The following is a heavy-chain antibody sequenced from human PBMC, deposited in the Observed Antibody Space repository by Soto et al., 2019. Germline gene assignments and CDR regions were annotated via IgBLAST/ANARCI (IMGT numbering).Heavy chain of an antibody. CDR1: GFTFDDYT. CDR3: AKEQLAAAGTGGFYYYYGMDV. Sequence: GGSLRLSCAASGFTFDDYTMHWVRQAPGKGLEWASLISWDGGSTYYADSVKGRFTISRDNSKNSLYLQMNSLRTEDTALYYCAKEQLAAAGTGGFYYYYGMDVWGQGTTVTVSS. D-gene: IGHD6-13*01. CDR2: ISWDGGST. V-gene: IGHV3-43*01. J-gene: IGHJ6*02.